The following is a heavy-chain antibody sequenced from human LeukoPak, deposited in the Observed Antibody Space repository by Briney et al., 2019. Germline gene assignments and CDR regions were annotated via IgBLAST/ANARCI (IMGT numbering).Heavy chain of an antibody. CDR3: ARGGSRYCSGTSCYRFDY. CDR1: GGSFSGYY. J-gene: IGHJ4*02. CDR2: INHSGST. D-gene: IGHD2-2*01. V-gene: IGHV4-34*01. Sequence: PSETLSLTCAVYGGSFSGYYWSWIRQPPGKGLEWIGEINHSGSTNYNPSLKSRVTISVDTSKNQFSLKLSSVTAADTAVYYCARGGSRYCSGTSCYRFDYWGQGTLVTVSS.